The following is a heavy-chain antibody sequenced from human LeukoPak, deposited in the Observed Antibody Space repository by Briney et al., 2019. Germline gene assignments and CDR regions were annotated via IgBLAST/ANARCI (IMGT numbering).Heavy chain of an antibody. V-gene: IGHV1-69*04. Sequence: GASVKVSCKASGGTFTNYAINWVRQAPGQGPEWMGRIIPILDVTNYAQKFQGRVTITADQSTSTAYMELSSLRSEDTAVYCCARGGGVDILTGFQYWGQGTLVTVSS. J-gene: IGHJ4*02. D-gene: IGHD3-9*01. CDR2: IIPILDVT. CDR1: GGTFTNYA. CDR3: ARGGGVDILTGFQY.